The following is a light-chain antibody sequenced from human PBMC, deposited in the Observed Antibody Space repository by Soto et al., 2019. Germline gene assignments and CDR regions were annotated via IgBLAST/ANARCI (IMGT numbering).Light chain of an antibody. CDR2: DAS. CDR1: QSVSAY. J-gene: IGKJ5*01. CDR3: QQRSNLIT. V-gene: IGKV3-11*01. Sequence: EIVLTQSPATLSLSPGERATLSCRASQSVSAYLGWYQHKPGQAPRLLIYDASNRATGIPARFSGSGSGTGFPLTNSSLEPEDVAVYYCQQRSNLITFGQGTRLDIK.